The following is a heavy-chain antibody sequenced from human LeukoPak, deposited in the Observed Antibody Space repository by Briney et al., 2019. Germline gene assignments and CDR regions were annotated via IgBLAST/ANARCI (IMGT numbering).Heavy chain of an antibody. CDR1: GGSVNSGSYY. V-gene: IGHV3-53*03. CDR3: ARAIRGYSYVLDY. CDR2: IYSDGST. D-gene: IGHD5-18*01. J-gene: IGHJ4*02. Sequence: ETLSLTCTVSGGSVNSGSYYWNWIRQPPGKGLEWVSVIYSDGSTYYADSVKGRFTVSRDNSKNTLYFQMNSLRAEDTAVYYCARAIRGYSYVLDYWGQGTLVTVSS.